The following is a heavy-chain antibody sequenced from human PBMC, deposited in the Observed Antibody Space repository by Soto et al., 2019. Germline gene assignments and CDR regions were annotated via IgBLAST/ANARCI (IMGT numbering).Heavy chain of an antibody. J-gene: IGHJ4*02. CDR2: IYYSGST. V-gene: IGHV4-39*01. D-gene: IGHD3-9*01. Sequence: PGKGLEWIGSIYYSGSTYYTPSLKSRVTISVDTSKNQFSLKLSSVTAADTGVYYCARLDILSGYYSYDHSWGKGTRVTVS. CDR3: ARLDILSGYYSYDHS.